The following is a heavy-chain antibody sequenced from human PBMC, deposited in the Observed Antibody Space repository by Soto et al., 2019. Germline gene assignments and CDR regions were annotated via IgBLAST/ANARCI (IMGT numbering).Heavy chain of an antibody. CDR3: ATGISGGSYDLVL. CDR1: GYPLTDIS. CDR2: FDPEDGET. V-gene: IGHV1-24*01. J-gene: IGHJ2*01. Sequence: QVHLVQSGAEVKMPGASVKVSCKVSGYPLTDISMHWVRQAPGKGLEWMGGFDPEDGETVYAQKFQGRLNMTEDTCTDSAYMDLSSLRSEDTAVYYCATGISGGSYDLVLWGRGPQVTVSS. D-gene: IGHD1-26*01.